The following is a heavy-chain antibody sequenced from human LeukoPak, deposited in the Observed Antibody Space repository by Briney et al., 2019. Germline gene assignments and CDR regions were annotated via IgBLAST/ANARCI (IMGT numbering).Heavy chain of an antibody. CDR2: TYYRSKWNN. CDR1: GDSVSSNSVA. J-gene: IGHJ4*02. CDR3: ARVYSGSFDY. Sequence: SQTLSLTCAISGDSVSSNSVAWNWIRQSPSRGLEWLGRTYYRSKWNNDYAGFVKSRITINPDTPKNQFSLQLNSVTPEDTAVYYCARVYSGSFDYWGQGTPVTVSS. D-gene: IGHD1-26*01. V-gene: IGHV6-1*01.